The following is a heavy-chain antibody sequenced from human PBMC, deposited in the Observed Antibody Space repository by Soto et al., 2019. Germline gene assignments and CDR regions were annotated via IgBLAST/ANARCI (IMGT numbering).Heavy chain of an antibody. V-gene: IGHV3-33*01. CDR2: IWYDGSNK. D-gene: IGHD3-9*01. CDR1: GFTFSSYG. Sequence: QVQLVESGGGVVQPGRSLRLSCAASGFTFSSYGMHWVRQAPGKGLEWVAVIWYDGSNKYYADSVKGRFTISRDNSKNTLYLQMNSLSAEDTDVYYCARVERYLDWFHYYYYGMDVWGQGTTVTVSS. J-gene: IGHJ6*02. CDR3: ARVERYLDWFHYYYYGMDV.